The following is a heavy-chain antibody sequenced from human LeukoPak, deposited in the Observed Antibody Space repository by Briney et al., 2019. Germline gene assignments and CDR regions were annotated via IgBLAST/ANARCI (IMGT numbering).Heavy chain of an antibody. D-gene: IGHD3-22*01. CDR2: LSGDGGST. Sequence: GGSLRLSCAASGFTFDVYAMHWVRQAPGKGLVWVSLLSGDGGSTYYADSVKGRFTISRDNSKNSLYLQMNSLRTEDTALYYCAKENYDSSGYYWLYFDYWGQGTLVTVSS. J-gene: IGHJ4*02. CDR1: GFTFDVYA. CDR3: AKENYDSSGYYWLYFDY. V-gene: IGHV3-43*02.